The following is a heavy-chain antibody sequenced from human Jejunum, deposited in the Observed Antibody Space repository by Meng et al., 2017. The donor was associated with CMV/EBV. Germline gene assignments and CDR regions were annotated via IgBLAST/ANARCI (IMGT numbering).Heavy chain of an antibody. V-gene: IGHV2-5*02. Sequence: CTFSGFSLTTSGVGVAWMRQTPGKALEWLGLIYWDDDKRYSPSLESRLTITKDTSRNQVVLTMSNMDPVDTGTYYCARRPGEFPEFDHWGLGTLVTVSS. CDR3: ARRPGEFPEFDH. D-gene: IGHD3-16*01. J-gene: IGHJ4*02. CDR2: IYWDDDK. CDR1: GFSLTTSGVG.